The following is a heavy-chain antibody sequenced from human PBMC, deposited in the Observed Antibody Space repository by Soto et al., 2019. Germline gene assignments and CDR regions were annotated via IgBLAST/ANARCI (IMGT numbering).Heavy chain of an antibody. CDR2: IRDSSSTI. V-gene: IGHV3-48*04. Sequence: MNWVRQAPGKGLEWVSYIRDSSSTIYYADSVKGGCTISRDNDKNSLYLQMNSLRAEDTAVYYCERVKAAGLDAFDIWGRG. CDR3: ERVKAAGLDAFDI. J-gene: IGHJ3*02. D-gene: IGHD6-13*01.